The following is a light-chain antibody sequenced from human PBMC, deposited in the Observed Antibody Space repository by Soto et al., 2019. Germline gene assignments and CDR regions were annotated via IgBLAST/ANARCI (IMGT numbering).Light chain of an antibody. Sequence: QSVLTQPASVSGSPGQSIAISCTGSSSDVGGYKYVSWYQQYPGKAPKLMIYEVSNRPSEISKRFSGSKSGNMAFLTISGLQTDDEADYYCSAYTSSSTWVFGGGTKLTVL. CDR3: SAYTSSSTWV. CDR1: SSDVGGYKY. CDR2: EVS. J-gene: IGLJ2*01. V-gene: IGLV2-14*01.